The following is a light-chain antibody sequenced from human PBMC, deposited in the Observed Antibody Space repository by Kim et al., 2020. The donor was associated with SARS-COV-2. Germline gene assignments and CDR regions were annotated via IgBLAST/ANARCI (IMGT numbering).Light chain of an antibody. Sequence: GGTVTLTCGLSSGSVSTSNFPSWYQQIPGQPPRTLIYSTDTRSSGVPDRFSGTILGDKAALTITGAHVDDESDYYCALFMESGISVFGGGTKVTVL. V-gene: IGLV8-61*01. CDR2: STD. J-gene: IGLJ3*02. CDR3: ALFMESGISV. CDR1: SGSVSTSNF.